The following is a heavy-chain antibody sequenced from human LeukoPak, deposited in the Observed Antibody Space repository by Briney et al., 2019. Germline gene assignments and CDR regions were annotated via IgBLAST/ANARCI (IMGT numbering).Heavy chain of an antibody. J-gene: IGHJ4*02. CDR2: ISAYNGNT. CDR3: ARVPTLSYYYDSSGYCDY. Sequence: ASVKVSCKASGYTFTSYGISWVRQAPGQGLEWMGWISAYNGNTNYAQKLQGRVTMTTDTSTSTACMELRSLRSDDTAVYYCARVPTLSYYYDSSGYCDYWGQGTLVTVSS. V-gene: IGHV1-18*01. CDR1: GYTFTSYG. D-gene: IGHD3-22*01.